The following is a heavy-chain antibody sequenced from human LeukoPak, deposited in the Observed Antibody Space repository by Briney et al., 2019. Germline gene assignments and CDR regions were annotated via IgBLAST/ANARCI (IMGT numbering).Heavy chain of an antibody. Sequence: PSETLSLTCTVSGGSISLYYWNWIRQPAGKGVEWIGRIFTSGITNYNPSLKSRVTMSVDTSKSQFSLALSSVTAADTAVYYCAREISGSYYNPLGYMDVWGKGTTVTVAS. CDR2: IFTSGIT. V-gene: IGHV4-4*07. CDR1: GGSISLYY. J-gene: IGHJ6*03. CDR3: AREISGSYYNPLGYMDV. D-gene: IGHD3-10*01.